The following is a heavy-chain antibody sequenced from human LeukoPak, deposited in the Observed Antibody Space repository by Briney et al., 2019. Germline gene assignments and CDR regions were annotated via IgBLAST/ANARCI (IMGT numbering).Heavy chain of an antibody. CDR1: GFTFSSYG. CDR3: AKDYSSSWDY. D-gene: IGHD6-13*01. Sequence: GGSLRLSCAASGFTFSSYGMHWVRQAPGKGLEWVAFIRYDGSNKYYADSVKGRFTISRDNSKNTLYLQMNSLRAKDTAVYYCAKDYSSSWDYWGQGTLVTVSS. V-gene: IGHV3-30*02. CDR2: IRYDGSNK. J-gene: IGHJ4*02.